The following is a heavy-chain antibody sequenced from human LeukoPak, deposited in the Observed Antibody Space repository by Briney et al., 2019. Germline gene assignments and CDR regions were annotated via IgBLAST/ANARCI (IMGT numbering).Heavy chain of an antibody. CDR3: ARGSLFSSSSWYVWFDP. Sequence: ASVKVSCKASGYTFTSYGISWVRQAPGQGLEWMGWISAYNGNTNYAQKFQGRVTMTTDTSTSTAYMELRSLRSDDTAVYYCARGSLFSSSSWYVWFDPWGQGTLVTVSS. D-gene: IGHD6-13*01. J-gene: IGHJ5*02. CDR1: GYTFTSYG. V-gene: IGHV1-18*01. CDR2: ISAYNGNT.